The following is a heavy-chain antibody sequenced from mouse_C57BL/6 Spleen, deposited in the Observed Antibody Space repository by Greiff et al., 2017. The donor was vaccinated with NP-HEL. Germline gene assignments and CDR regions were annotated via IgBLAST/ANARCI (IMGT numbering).Heavy chain of an antibody. CDR3: ARGGTTVVAHYYAMDY. J-gene: IGHJ4*01. CDR2: IYPSDSET. V-gene: IGHV1-61*01. D-gene: IGHD1-1*01. CDR1: GYTFTSYW. Sequence: VQLQQPGAELVRPGSSVKLSCKASGYTFTSYWMDWVKQRPGQGLEWIGNIYPSDSETHYNQKFKDKATLTVDKSSSTAYMQLSSLTSEDSAVYSCARGGTTVVAHYYAMDYWGQGTSVTVSS.